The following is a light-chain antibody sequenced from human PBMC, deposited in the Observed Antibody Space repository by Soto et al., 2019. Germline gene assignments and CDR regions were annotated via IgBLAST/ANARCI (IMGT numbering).Light chain of an antibody. J-gene: IGLJ1*01. CDR3: SSYTRINTYV. Sequence: QSALTQPASVSGSPGQSITISCTGTSSDVGIYNYVSWYQQHPGKAPKLMIYDVSNRPSGVPNRFSGSKSGNTASLTISGLQAEDEGDYYCSSYTRINTYVFGTGTKVTVL. V-gene: IGLV2-14*03. CDR2: DVS. CDR1: SSDVGIYNY.